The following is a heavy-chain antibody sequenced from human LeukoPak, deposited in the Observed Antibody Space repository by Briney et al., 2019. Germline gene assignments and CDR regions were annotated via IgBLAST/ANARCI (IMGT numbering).Heavy chain of an antibody. CDR2: SYNSGNT. D-gene: IGHD3-22*01. Sequence: PSETLSLTCTVSGGSISNYYWSWIRQPPGKGLEWIGCSYNSGNTNYNPSLRSRVTISVDTSKNQFSLTLSSVTAADTAVYYCARLWYDSSGYYYVTDDAFDIWGQGTMVTVSS. V-gene: IGHV4-59*12. J-gene: IGHJ3*02. CDR3: ARLWYDSSGYYYVTDDAFDI. CDR1: GGSISNYY.